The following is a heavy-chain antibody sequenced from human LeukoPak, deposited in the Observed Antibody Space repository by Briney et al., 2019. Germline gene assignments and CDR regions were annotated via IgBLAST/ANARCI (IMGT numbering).Heavy chain of an antibody. V-gene: IGHV3-48*03. D-gene: IGHD3-10*01. CDR3: ARAEGRITMVRGAAFDF. CDR2: ISSSGSTI. J-gene: IGHJ4*02. CDR1: GFTFSSYE. Sequence: GGSLRLSCAASGFTFSSYEMNWVRQAPGKGLEWVSYISSSGSTIYYADSVKGRFTISRDNAKNSLYLQMNSLRAEDTAVYYCARAEGRITMVRGAAFDFWGQGTRVTVSS.